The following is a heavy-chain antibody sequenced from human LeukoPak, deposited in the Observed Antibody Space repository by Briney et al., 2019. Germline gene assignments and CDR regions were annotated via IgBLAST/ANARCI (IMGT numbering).Heavy chain of an antibody. D-gene: IGHD6-13*01. Sequence: ASVKVSCRASGYTFTGYYTHWVRQAPGQGLEWMGRINPNSGGTNYAQKFQGRVTMTRDTSISTAYMELSRLRSDDTAVYYCARDPSSSWGYNWFDPWGQGTLVTVSS. CDR1: GYTFTGYY. CDR2: INPNSGGT. J-gene: IGHJ5*02. CDR3: ARDPSSSWGYNWFDP. V-gene: IGHV1-2*06.